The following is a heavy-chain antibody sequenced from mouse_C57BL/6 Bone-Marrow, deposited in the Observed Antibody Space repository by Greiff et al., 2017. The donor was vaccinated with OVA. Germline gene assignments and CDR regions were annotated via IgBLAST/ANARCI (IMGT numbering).Heavy chain of an antibody. CDR3: ALLEGLNYFDY. CDR2: INPYNGGT. Sequence: EVQLQQSGPVLVKPGASVKMSCKASGYTFTDYYMNWVKQSHGKSLVWIGVINPYNGGTSYNQKFKGKATLTVDKSSSTAYMELNSLTSEDSAVYYCALLEGLNYFDYWGQGTTLTVSS. D-gene: IGHD2-14*01. J-gene: IGHJ2*01. CDR1: GYTFTDYY. V-gene: IGHV1-19*01.